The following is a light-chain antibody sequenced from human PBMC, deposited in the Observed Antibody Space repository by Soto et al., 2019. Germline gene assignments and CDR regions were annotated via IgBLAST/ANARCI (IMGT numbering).Light chain of an antibody. Sequence: DIQMTQSPSSLSASAGDRVTITCRASQSISNSLNWYQQKPGKAPKPLIYAASSLQSGVPSRFSGGGSGTDFTLTISSLQPDDFATYYCQQSSITPPTFSQGTKLEIK. CDR2: AAS. J-gene: IGKJ1*01. CDR1: QSISNS. V-gene: IGKV1-39*01. CDR3: QQSSITPPT.